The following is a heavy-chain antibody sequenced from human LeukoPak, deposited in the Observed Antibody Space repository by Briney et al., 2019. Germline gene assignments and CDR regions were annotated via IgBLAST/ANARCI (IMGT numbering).Heavy chain of an antibody. Sequence: GGSLRLSCAASGFTFSNYWMSWVRQAPGKGLEWVANIKQDGSEKYCVDSVKGRFTISRDNAKNSLYLQMNSLRAEDTAVYYCARALATDPSWFDPWGQGTLVTVSS. CDR3: ARALATDPSWFDP. V-gene: IGHV3-7*03. CDR1: GFTFSNYW. J-gene: IGHJ5*02. D-gene: IGHD5-12*01. CDR2: IKQDGSEK.